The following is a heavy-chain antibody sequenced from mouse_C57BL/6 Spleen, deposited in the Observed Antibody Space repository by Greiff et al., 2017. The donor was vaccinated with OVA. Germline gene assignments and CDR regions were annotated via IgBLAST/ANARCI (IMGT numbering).Heavy chain of an antibody. CDR2: IYPRSGNT. CDR3: AREEDYYGSREGGWYFDV. V-gene: IGHV1-81*01. Sequence: QVQLKESGAELARPGASVKLSCKASGYTFTSYGISWVKQRTGQGLEWIGEIYPRSGNTYYNEKFKGKATLTADKSSSTAYMELRSLTSEDSAVYVCAREEDYYGSREGGWYFDVWGTGTTVTVSS. D-gene: IGHD1-1*01. CDR1: GYTFTSYG. J-gene: IGHJ1*03.